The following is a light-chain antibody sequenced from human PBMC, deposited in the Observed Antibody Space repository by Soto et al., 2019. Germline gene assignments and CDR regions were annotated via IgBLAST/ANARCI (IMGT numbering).Light chain of an antibody. CDR2: EVN. Sequence: QSALTQPPSASGSPGQSVTISCTGTSGDVGGYNYVSWYQQHPGKAPKVMIYEVNKRPSGVPNRFSGPKSGNTAALTVSGLQAEDEADYYCCSYAGSNNYVFGTGTKVPVL. V-gene: IGLV2-8*01. CDR1: SGDVGGYNY. J-gene: IGLJ1*01. CDR3: CSYAGSNNYV.